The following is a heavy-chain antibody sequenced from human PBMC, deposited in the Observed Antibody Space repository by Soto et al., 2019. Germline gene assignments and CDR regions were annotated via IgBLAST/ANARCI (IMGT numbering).Heavy chain of an antibody. Sequence: PSETLSLTCAVSGGCISSRGYAWSWNRQPPGKGLEWVGYVYHSGSTYYNPSLKSRVTISVDRSKNQFSLKLSSVTAADTVVYYCASSHAGAHITAAVHWGQGTLVTVS. V-gene: IGHV4-30-2*01. CDR1: GGCISSRGYA. CDR2: VYHSGST. J-gene: IGHJ4*02. D-gene: IGHD6-13*01. CDR3: ASSHAGAHITAAVH.